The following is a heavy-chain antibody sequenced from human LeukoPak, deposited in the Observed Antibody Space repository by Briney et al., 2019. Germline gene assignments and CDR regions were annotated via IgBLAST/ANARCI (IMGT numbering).Heavy chain of an antibody. V-gene: IGHV3-66*02. CDR1: GFAVSTNY. CDR2: MYSDGST. D-gene: IGHD1-26*01. J-gene: IGHJ5*02. Sequence: GGSLRLSCAASGFAVSTNYLSWVRQAPGKGLEWVSVMYSDGSTYYTDSVKGRFTISRDNSKNTLYLQMNSLRPEDTAVYYCARDQRSESYYPWGWFDPWGQGTLVTVSS. CDR3: ARDQRSESYYPWGWFDP.